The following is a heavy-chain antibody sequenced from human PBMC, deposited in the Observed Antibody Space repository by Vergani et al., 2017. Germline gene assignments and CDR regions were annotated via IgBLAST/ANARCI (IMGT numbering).Heavy chain of an antibody. CDR1: GYTFTSYD. V-gene: IGHV1-8*01. CDR3: ARDQGFWSGYSLSSWFDP. D-gene: IGHD3-3*01. CDR2: MNPNSGNT. J-gene: IGHJ5*02. Sequence: QVQLVQSGAEVKKPGASVKVSCKASGYTFTSYDINWVRQATGQGLEWMGWMNPNSGNTGYAQKFQGRVTMTRNTSISTAYMELSSLRSEDTAVYYCARDQGFWSGYSLSSWFDPWGQGTLVTVSS.